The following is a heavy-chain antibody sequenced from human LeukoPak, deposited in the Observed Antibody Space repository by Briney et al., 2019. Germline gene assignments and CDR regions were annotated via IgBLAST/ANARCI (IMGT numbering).Heavy chain of an antibody. J-gene: IGHJ4*02. D-gene: IGHD3-16*01. CDR2: INPDGTGS. V-gene: IGHV3-74*01. CDR1: GFVFSTYA. CDR3: TRNLYGDC. Sequence: GGSLRLSCAASGFVFSTYAMSWVRQAPGKGLVWVSRINPDGTGSYYADSVKGRFTISRDNAKNTLYLQMNSLRAEDTAVYYCTRNLYGDCWGQGTLVTVSS.